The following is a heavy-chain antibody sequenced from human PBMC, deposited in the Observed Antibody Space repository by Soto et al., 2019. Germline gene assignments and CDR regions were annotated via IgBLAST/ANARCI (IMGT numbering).Heavy chain of an antibody. CDR1: GFTFSSYA. CDR2: ISGSGGST. D-gene: IGHD5-12*01. Sequence: GGSLRLSCAASGFTFSSYAMSWVRQAPGKGLEWVSAISGSGGSTYYADSVKGRFTISRDNSKNTLYLQMNSLRAEDTAVYYCAKDRAGGYDFNYYYYGMDVWGQGTTVTVSS. V-gene: IGHV3-23*01. CDR3: AKDRAGGYDFNYYYYGMDV. J-gene: IGHJ6*02.